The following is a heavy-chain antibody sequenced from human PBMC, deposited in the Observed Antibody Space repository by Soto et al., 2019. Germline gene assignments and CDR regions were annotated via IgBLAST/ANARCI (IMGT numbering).Heavy chain of an antibody. CDR2: INTGNGKT. CDR1: GYIFMNFA. Sequence: ASVKVSCKAPGYIFMNFALHWVRQAPGQTFEWMGWINTGNGKTEYSQKFQGRITIIRDTSASTAYMELSDLRSEDTAVYYCARAPRYSFEFVQVPAFMFEDWFDPGGEEPLVTVP. J-gene: IGHJ5*02. CDR3: ARAPRYSFEFVQVPAFMFEDWFDP. D-gene: IGHD2-2*01. V-gene: IGHV1-3*04.